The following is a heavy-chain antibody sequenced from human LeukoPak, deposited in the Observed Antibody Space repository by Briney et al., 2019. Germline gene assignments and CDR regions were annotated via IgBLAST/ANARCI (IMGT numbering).Heavy chain of an antibody. CDR3: VRDADGGNSWFDT. J-gene: IGHJ5*02. Sequence: PGGSLRLSCAASGFIFSSYAMNWVHQAPGKGLEWVSWTSPTSSYMYYADSVKGRFTISRDNAKNSLYLQMNSLRAEDTALYYCVRDADGGNSWFDTWGQGTLVTVSS. D-gene: IGHD4-23*01. V-gene: IGHV3-21*04. CDR1: GFIFSSYA. CDR2: TSPTSSYM.